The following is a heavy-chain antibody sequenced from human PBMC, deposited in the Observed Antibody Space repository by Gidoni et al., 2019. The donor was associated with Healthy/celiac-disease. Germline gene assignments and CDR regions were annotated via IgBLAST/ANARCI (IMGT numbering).Heavy chain of an antibody. CDR3: ARVDMVRGATYYYYGMDV. Sequence: QVQLQESGPGLVKHSETLSLPCTVSGYSISSGYYWGWIRQPPGKGLEWIGSIYHSGSTYYNPSLKSRVTISVDTSKNQFSLKLSSVTAADTAVYYCARVDMVRGATYYYYGMDVWGQGTTVTVSS. D-gene: IGHD3-10*01. J-gene: IGHJ6*02. V-gene: IGHV4-38-2*02. CDR1: GYSISSGYY. CDR2: IYHSGST.